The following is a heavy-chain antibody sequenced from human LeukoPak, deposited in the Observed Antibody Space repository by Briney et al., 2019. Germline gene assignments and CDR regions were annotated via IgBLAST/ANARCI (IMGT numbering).Heavy chain of an antibody. CDR2: IIPVFGTL. CDR3: ARDRGD. D-gene: IGHD3-10*01. CDR1: GYTFTSYG. J-gene: IGHJ4*02. Sequence: SVKVSCKASGYTFTSYGISWVRQARGQGLEWMGGIIPVFGTLHYAHKFQGRITITADESTTAVFMELSSLRSEDTAMYYCARDRGDWGQGTLVTVSS. V-gene: IGHV1-69*13.